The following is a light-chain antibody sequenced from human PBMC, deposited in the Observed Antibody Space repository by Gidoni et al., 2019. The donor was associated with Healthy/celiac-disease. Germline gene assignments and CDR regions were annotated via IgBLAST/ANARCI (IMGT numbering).Light chain of an antibody. CDR3: QQRSNWPPSIT. V-gene: IGKV3-11*01. J-gene: IGKJ5*01. Sequence: EIVLTQSPATLSLSPGERATLSCRASQSVSSDLAWYQQKPGQAPRLLIYDASNRATGIPARFSGSGSGTDFTLTISSLEPEDFAVYYCQQRSNWPPSITFHQGTRLEIK. CDR2: DAS. CDR1: QSVSSD.